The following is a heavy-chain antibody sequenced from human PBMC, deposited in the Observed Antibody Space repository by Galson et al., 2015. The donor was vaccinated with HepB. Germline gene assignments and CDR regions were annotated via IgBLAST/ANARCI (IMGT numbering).Heavy chain of an antibody. CDR3: ARDGASFWSWFDP. Sequence: SETLSLTCTVSGGSISSYYWSWIRQPPGKGLEWIGYIYYSGSTNYNPSLKSRVTISVDTSKNQFSLKLSSVTAADTAVYYCARDGASFWSWFDPWGQGTLVTVSS. J-gene: IGHJ5*02. D-gene: IGHD1-26*01. CDR2: IYYSGST. V-gene: IGHV4-59*01. CDR1: GGSISSYY.